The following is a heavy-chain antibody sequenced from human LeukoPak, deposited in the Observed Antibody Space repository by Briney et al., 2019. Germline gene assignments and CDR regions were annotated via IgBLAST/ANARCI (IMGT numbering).Heavy chain of an antibody. J-gene: IGHJ4*02. CDR3: ARDSHYYDSSGYYGFDY. CDR1: GGSISSSSYY. CDR2: IYYSGST. Sequence: SETLSLTCTVSGGSISSSSYYWGWIRQPPGKGLEWIGSIYYSGSTYYNPSLKSRVTISVDTSKNQFSLKLSSVTAADTAVYYCARDSHYYDSSGYYGFDYWGQGTLVTVSS. V-gene: IGHV4-39*07. D-gene: IGHD3-22*01.